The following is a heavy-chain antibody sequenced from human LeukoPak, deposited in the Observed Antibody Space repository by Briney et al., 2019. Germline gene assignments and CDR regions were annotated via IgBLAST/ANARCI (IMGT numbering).Heavy chain of an antibody. D-gene: IGHD4-17*01. CDR2: ISSSSYI. CDR1: GFTFSSYS. CDR3: ARGGDYILDY. V-gene: IGHV3-21*01. J-gene: IGHJ4*02. Sequence: GGSLRPSCAASGFTFSSYSMNWVRQAPGKGLEWVSSISSSSYIYYADSVKGRFTISRDNAKNSLYLQMNSLRAEDTAVYYCARGGDYILDYWGQGTLVTVSS.